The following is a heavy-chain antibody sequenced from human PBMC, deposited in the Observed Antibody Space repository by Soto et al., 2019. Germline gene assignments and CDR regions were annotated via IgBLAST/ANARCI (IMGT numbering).Heavy chain of an antibody. CDR1: GFTFDDYA. D-gene: IGHD3-22*01. J-gene: IGHJ4*02. CDR2: ISWNSGSI. V-gene: IGHV3-9*01. Sequence: EVQLVESGGGLVQPGRSLRLSCAASGFTFDDYAMHWVRQAPGKGLEWVSGISWNSGSIGYADSVKGRFTISRDNAKNPCNLQRNILRAEATALYYCAKDRPDDSRGPVFDYWAREPWSPSPQ. CDR3: AKDRPDDSRGPVFDY.